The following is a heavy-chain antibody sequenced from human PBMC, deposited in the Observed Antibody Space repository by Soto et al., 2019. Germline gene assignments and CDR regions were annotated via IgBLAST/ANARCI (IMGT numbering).Heavy chain of an antibody. CDR3: ARGSNSNFEGPIV. CDR1: GGTIGDYS. V-gene: IGHV4-59*13. J-gene: IGHJ4*02. CDR2: IFYRGET. D-gene: IGHD4-4*01. Sequence: QVELQESGPGLVKPSETLSLICSVSGGTIGDYSWNWIRQPPGKGLEWIVYIFYRGETKYNPSHSRWCRVTISTTKHQVSLTLNSVYAADTAVYFCARGSNSNFEGPIVWGKGTLVTVSS.